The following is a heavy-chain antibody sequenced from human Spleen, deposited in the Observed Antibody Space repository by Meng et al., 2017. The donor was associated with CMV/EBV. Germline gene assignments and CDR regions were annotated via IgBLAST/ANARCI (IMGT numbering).Heavy chain of an antibody. CDR2: INTYNGDT. J-gene: IGHJ4*02. CDR1: EYNFASYG. Sequence: ASVKVSCKGSEYNFASYGITWVRQAPEQGLEWMGWINTYNGDTKYAQKFQDRVIMTTDRSTRTVFMELRSLRSDDTAVYYCARSITIFQIDYWGQGTLVTVSS. D-gene: IGHD3-9*01. V-gene: IGHV1-18*01. CDR3: ARSITIFQIDY.